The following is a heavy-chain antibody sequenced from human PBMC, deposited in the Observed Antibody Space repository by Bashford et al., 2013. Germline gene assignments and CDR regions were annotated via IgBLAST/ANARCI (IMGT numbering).Heavy chain of an antibody. CDR2: INHSGNT. V-gene: IGHV4-39*06. CDR1: GGSISSGSYY. Sequence: SETLSLTCTVSGGSISSGSYYWTWIRQSPGKGLEWIGEINHSGNTNSNPPLRSRVTISVDRSENQFALELKSVTAADTAIYYCARRAIRFTMKLVATVPSKSWFDSWGQGTPVTVSS. J-gene: IGHJ5*01. CDR3: ARRAIRFTMKLVATVPSKSWFDS. D-gene: IGHD2-8*02.